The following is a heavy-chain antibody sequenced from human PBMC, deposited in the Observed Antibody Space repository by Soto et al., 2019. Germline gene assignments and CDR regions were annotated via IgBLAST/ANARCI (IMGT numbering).Heavy chain of an antibody. CDR2: IRSKDNSYTT. D-gene: IGHD4-4*01. CDR1: GLPFSRSA. Sequence: EVQLVESGGGFVPPGGSLKLFCIVSGLPFSRSAIHWVRQPSGKRVERVGRIRSKDNSYTTEYHESVKGRFTNSRDDSKNTAYLQMNSLKTEDTAVYYCTRHTVDYWGQGTLVTVSS. CDR3: TRHTVDY. V-gene: IGHV3-73*02. J-gene: IGHJ4*02.